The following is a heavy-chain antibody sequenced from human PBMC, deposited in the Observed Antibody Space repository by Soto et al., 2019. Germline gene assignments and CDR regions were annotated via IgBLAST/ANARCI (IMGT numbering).Heavy chain of an antibody. V-gene: IGHV3-11*01. CDR1: GFTFSDYY. CDR3: ARDSYYTIGWFDP. CDR2: ISSSGSTI. Sequence: GGSLRLSCAASGFTFSDYYMSWIRQAPGKGLEWVSYISSSGSTIYYADSVKGRFTISRDNAKNSLYLQMNSLRAEDTAVYHCARDSYYTIGWFDPWGQGTLVTVSS. J-gene: IGHJ5*02. D-gene: IGHD3-3*01.